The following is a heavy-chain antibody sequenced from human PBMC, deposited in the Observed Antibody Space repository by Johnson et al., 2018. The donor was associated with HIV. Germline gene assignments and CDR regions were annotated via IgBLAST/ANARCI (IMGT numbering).Heavy chain of an antibody. Sequence: QVQLVESGGGLVQPGGSLRLSCAASGFTFSDYYMSWIRQAPGKGLEWVSYISGSGFDTFYADSVKGRFTISRDNSKNTLYLQMNSLRPEDTAVYYCAKVGSRWITVDDALDIWGQGTMVTVSS. CDR1: GFTFSDYY. V-gene: IGHV3-11*06. CDR2: ISGSGFDT. D-gene: IGHD3-16*01. J-gene: IGHJ3*02. CDR3: AKVGSRWITVDDALDI.